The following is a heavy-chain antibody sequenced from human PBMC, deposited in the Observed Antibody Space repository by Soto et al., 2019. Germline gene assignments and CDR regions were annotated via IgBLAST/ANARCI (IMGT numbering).Heavy chain of an antibody. J-gene: IGHJ2*01. V-gene: IGHV3-23*01. Sequence: DVQLLESGGGLVQPGGSLRLSCAASGFTFRSYAMSWVRQAPGKGREWVSGISGSGISTHYADSVKGRSTVSRDNSKNTLYLQMNSLRAEDTAVYNCAKEPVGPDWYFDLWGRGTLVTVSS. CDR1: GFTFRSYA. CDR2: ISGSGIST. CDR3: AKEPVGPDWYFDL.